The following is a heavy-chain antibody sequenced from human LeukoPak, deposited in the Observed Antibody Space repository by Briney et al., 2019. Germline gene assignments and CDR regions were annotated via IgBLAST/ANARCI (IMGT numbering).Heavy chain of an antibody. D-gene: IGHD3-22*01. Sequence: GESLKISCQGSGYTFTNFWIGWVRQMPGKGLEWMGIIYPGDSDTRYSPSFQGQVTISADKSISTAYLQWSSLKASDTAMYYCARHTYDSSGYVDYWGQGTLVTVSS. J-gene: IGHJ4*02. CDR2: IYPGDSDT. CDR1: GYTFTNFW. V-gene: IGHV5-51*01. CDR3: ARHTYDSSGYVDY.